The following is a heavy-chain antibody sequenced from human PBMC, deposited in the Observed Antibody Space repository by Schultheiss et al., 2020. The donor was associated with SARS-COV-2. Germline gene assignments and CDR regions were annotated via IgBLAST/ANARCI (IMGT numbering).Heavy chain of an antibody. V-gene: IGHV4-34*01. CDR1: GDSISHYH. J-gene: IGHJ4*02. CDR3: ARDADSSFHY. Sequence: SETLSLTCSVSGDSISHYHWSWIRQPPGEGLEWIGEINHSGSTNYNPSLKSRVTISVDTSKNQFSLKLSSVTAADTAVYYCARDADSSFHYWGQGTLVTVSS. D-gene: IGHD6-6*01. CDR2: INHSGST.